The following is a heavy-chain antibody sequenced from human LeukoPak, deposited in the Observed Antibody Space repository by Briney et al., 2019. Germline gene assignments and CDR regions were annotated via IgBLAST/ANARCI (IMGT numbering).Heavy chain of an antibody. CDR1: GFTFSNAW. CDR2: IKSKTDGGTT. D-gene: IGHD3-10*01. V-gene: IGHV3-15*01. Sequence: GGSLRLSCAASGFTFSNAWMSWVRQAPGKGLEWVGRIKSKTDGGTTDYAAPVKGRFTISRDDSKNTLYLQMNSLKTEDTAVYYCTTELIEVHGSGSYYHLWGQGTLVTVSS. J-gene: IGHJ4*02. CDR3: TTELIEVHGSGSYYHL.